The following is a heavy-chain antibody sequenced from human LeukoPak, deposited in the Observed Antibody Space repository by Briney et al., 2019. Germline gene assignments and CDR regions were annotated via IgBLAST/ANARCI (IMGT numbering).Heavy chain of an antibody. CDR1: GFTFSSYA. J-gene: IGHJ4*02. D-gene: IGHD2-2*01. Sequence: GGSLRLSCAASGFTFSSYAMSWVRQAPGKGLEWVSAIDPSSTYIYYADSVKGRFTISRDNAENSLYLQMNSLRVEDTAVYYCARAPTVLVGYCSSSSCQADYWGQGTLVTVSS. V-gene: IGHV3-21*01. CDR2: IDPSSTYI. CDR3: ARAPTVLVGYCSSSSCQADY.